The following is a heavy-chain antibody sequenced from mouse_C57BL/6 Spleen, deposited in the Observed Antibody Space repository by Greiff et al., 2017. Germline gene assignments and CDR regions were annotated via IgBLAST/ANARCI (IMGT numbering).Heavy chain of an antibody. V-gene: IGHV2-2*01. CDR1: GFSFTSYG. Sequence: VQLQQSGPGLVQPSQSLSITCTVSGFSFTSYGVHWVRQSPGKGLEWLGVIWSGGSTDYNAAFISRLSISKDNSKSQVFFKMNSLQADDTAIYYCASTTGRYWYFDVWGTGTTVTVSS. J-gene: IGHJ1*03. D-gene: IGHD1-1*01. CDR3: ASTTGRYWYFDV. CDR2: IWSGGST.